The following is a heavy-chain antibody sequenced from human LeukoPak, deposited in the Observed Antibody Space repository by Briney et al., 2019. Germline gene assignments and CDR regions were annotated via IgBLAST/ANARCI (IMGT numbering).Heavy chain of an antibody. CDR3: ARDGARTSFDWAGGDDY. CDR1: GYTFTGNY. V-gene: IGHV1-2*02. D-gene: IGHD3-9*01. Sequence: ASVKVSCKASGYTFTGNYMHWVRQAPGQGLEWMGWINPNSGGTNYAQKFQGRVTMTRDTSISTAYMELSRLRSDDTAVYFCARDGARTSFDWAGGDDYWGQGTLVTVSS. CDR2: INPNSGGT. J-gene: IGHJ4*02.